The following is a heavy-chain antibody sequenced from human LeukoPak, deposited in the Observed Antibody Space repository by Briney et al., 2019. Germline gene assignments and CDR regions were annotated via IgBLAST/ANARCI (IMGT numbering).Heavy chain of an antibody. CDR3: ARVLNRNYYGSGTRYYYYYMDV. D-gene: IGHD3-10*01. CDR2: ISYDGSNK. CDR1: GVTFSSHA. J-gene: IGHJ6*03. Sequence: PGRSLRLSCAASGVTFSSHAMHWVRQAPGKGLEWVAVISYDGSNKYYADSVKGRFTISRDNSKNTLYLQMNSLRGEDTAVYYCARVLNRNYYGSGTRYYYYYMDVWGKGTTVTISS. V-gene: IGHV3-30*04.